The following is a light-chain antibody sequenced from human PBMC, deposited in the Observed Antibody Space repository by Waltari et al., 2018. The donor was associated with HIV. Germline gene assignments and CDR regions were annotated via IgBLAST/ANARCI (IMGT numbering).Light chain of an antibody. V-gene: IGKV4-1*01. CDR2: WAS. Sequence: DIVMTQSPDSLAVSLGERATINCKSSQSVLYSSNNKNYLAWYQQKPGQPPKLLIYWASTREFGVPDRFSGSGSGTDFTITISSLQAEDVAVYYCQQYYSTPRTFGQGTKVEIK. CDR1: QSVLYSSNNKNY. CDR3: QQYYSTPRT. J-gene: IGKJ1*01.